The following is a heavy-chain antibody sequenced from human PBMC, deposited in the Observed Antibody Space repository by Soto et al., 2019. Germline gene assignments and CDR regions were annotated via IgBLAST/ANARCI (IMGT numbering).Heavy chain of an antibody. V-gene: IGHV1-18*01. Sequence: QVQLVQSGAEVKKPGASVKVSCKASGYTFTSYGISWVRQATGRVLEWMGWISAYNGNTNYAQKLQGRVTMTTDTSKSTAYMELKGLRSDDTAVYYCDRDLTVYPSSTMDVWGQGTTVTVSS. CDR1: GYTFTSYG. J-gene: IGHJ6*02. CDR3: DRDLTVYPSSTMDV. D-gene: IGHD3-3*01. CDR2: ISAYNGNT.